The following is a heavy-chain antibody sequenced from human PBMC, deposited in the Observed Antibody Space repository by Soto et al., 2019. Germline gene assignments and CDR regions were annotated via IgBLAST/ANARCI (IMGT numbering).Heavy chain of an antibody. V-gene: IGHV1-69*13. J-gene: IGHJ5*02. CDR3: ARGPPYSSSSWYNWFDP. D-gene: IGHD6-6*01. CDR2: IIPIFGTA. Sequence: GASVKVSCKASGGTFSSYAISWVRQAPGQGLEWMGGIIPIFGTANYAQKFQGRVTITADESTSTAYMELSSLRSEDTAVYYCARGPPYSSSSWYNWFDPWGQGTLVTVSS. CDR1: GGTFSSYA.